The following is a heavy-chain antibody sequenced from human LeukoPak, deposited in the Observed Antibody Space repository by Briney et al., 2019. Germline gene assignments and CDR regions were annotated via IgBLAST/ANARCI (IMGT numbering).Heavy chain of an antibody. Sequence: SETLSLTCTVSGGSISSGSYYWSWIRQPAGKGLEWIGRIYTSGSTNYNPSLKSRVTISVGTSKNQFSLKLSSVTAADTAVYYCARTTGLHYDFWSGGDWFDPWGQGTLVTVSS. CDR1: GGSISSGSYY. J-gene: IGHJ5*02. CDR2: IYTSGST. D-gene: IGHD3-3*01. V-gene: IGHV4-61*02. CDR3: ARTTGLHYDFWSGGDWFDP.